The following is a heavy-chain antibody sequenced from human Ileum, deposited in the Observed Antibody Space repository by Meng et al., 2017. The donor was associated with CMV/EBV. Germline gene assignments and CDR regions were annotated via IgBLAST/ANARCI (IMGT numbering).Heavy chain of an antibody. CDR2: ISHDERT. D-gene: IGHD1-1*01. V-gene: IGHV4-34*01. CDR3: ATGGFWRFDY. J-gene: IGHJ4*02. CDR1: GGALTRYY. Sequence: SLTRGVYGGALTRYYWTWIRQFPGKGLEWIGEISHDERTNYNPSLKSRLTMSVDTSKNQFSLRLNSVTAADTAVYYCATGGFWRFDYWGQGTLVTVSS.